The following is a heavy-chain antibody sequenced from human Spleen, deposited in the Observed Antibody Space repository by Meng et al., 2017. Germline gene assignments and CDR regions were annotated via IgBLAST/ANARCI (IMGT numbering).Heavy chain of an antibody. CDR2: IYYSGST. CDR3: ARDPREDSGYYFRGFQY. CDR1: GGSISSSSYY. V-gene: IGHV4-39*07. Sequence: SETLSLTCSVSGGSISSSSYYWGWIRQPPGKGLEWIGSIYYSGSTYYNPSLKSRVTISVDTSKNQFSLKPSSVTAADTAVYYCARDPREDSGYYFRGFQYWGQGTPVTVSS. J-gene: IGHJ1*01. D-gene: IGHD3-22*01.